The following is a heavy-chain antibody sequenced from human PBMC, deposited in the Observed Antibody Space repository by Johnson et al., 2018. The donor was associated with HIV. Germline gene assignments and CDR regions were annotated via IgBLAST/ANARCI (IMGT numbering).Heavy chain of an antibody. J-gene: IGHJ3*02. CDR2: IYSGGST. CDR3: VSSAQWSGWPPGAFDI. CDR1: GFTVSSNY. D-gene: IGHD6-19*01. Sequence: VQLVESGGGLIQPGGSLRLSCAASGFTVSSNYMSWVRQAPGQGLEWVSVIYSGGSTYYADSVTGRFTISRDNSKNTLDLQMNSLRAEDTAVYYCVSSAQWSGWPPGAFDIWGQGTMVTVSS. V-gene: IGHV3-53*01.